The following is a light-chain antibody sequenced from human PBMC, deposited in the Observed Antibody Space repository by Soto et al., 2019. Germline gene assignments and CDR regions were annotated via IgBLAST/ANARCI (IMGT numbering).Light chain of an antibody. CDR3: ISYTSSSSYWV. CDR2: EVS. Sequence: QSALTQPASVSGSPGQSITISCTGTSSDVGGYNYVSWYQHHPGKAPKLMISEVSNRPSGVSNRFSGSKSGNTASLTISGLQAEDEDDYYCISYTSSSSYWVSGGGTKLTVL. CDR1: SSDVGGYNY. V-gene: IGLV2-14*01. J-gene: IGLJ3*02.